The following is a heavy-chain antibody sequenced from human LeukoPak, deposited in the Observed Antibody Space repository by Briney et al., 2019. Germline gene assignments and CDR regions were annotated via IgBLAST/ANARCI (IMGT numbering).Heavy chain of an antibody. D-gene: IGHD2-21*02. CDR3: VREDTPATANY. J-gene: IGHJ4*02. V-gene: IGHV3-23*01. CDR2: ISGGGDIT. Sequence: GGSLRLSCAASGFNFANHAMSWVRQTPGKGLEWVSAISGGGDITYYADSVTGRFTTSRDNSKDTLFLQMHSLRPGDTAVYYCVREDTPATANYWGQGTLVTISS. CDR1: GFNFANHA.